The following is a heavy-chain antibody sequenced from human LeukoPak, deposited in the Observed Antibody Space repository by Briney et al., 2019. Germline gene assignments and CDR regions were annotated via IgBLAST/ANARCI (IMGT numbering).Heavy chain of an antibody. D-gene: IGHD3-22*01. CDR1: GFTFSTYN. Sequence: GGSLRLSCTASGFTFSTYNMHWVRQPTGKGLEWVSAVGTAGDTYYPGSVKGRFTISRENAKNSLYLQMNSLRVADTAVYYCARRGDSRGYYDAFDIWGQGTMVTVSS. CDR2: VGTAGDT. V-gene: IGHV3-13*01. CDR3: ARRGDSRGYYDAFDI. J-gene: IGHJ3*02.